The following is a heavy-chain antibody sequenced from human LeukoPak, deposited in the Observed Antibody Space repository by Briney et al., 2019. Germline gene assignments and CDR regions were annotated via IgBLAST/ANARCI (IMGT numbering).Heavy chain of an antibody. CDR1: GVRFSSYS. CDR2: INQDGSEK. J-gene: IGHJ4*02. CDR3: ARDRHSWRYIDY. Sequence: GGSLRLSCAASGVRFSSYSINWVRQAPGKGLEWMANINQDGSEKYYVDSVKGRFTISRDNAKNSLYLQMNSLRAEDTAVYYCARDRHSWRYIDYWGQGTLVTVSS. D-gene: IGHD6-13*01. V-gene: IGHV3-7*01.